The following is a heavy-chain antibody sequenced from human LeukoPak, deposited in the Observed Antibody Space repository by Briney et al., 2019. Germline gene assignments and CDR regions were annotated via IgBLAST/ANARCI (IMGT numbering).Heavy chain of an antibody. J-gene: IGHJ4*02. Sequence: GGSLRLSCAASGFTFSSHAMSWVRQAPGKGLEWVSAISGGAGSTYYADSVKGRFTISRDNSKNTLYLQMNSLRAEDTAVYYCAKELSEMATISPFDYWGQGTLVTVSS. CDR2: ISGGAGST. D-gene: IGHD5-24*01. V-gene: IGHV3-23*01. CDR1: GFTFSSHA. CDR3: AKELSEMATISPFDY.